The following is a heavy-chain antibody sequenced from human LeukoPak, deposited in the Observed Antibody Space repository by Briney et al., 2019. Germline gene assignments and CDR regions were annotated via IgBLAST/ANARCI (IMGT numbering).Heavy chain of an antibody. CDR2: IRQDASDK. Sequence: GGSLRLSCAASGFTFSGYWMSWVRQAPGKGLERVANIRQDASDKYYVDSVKGRFTISRDNADYSLYLHMSSLRAEDTAVYYCAKQRGQGYYFDYWGQGTLVTVSS. CDR3: AKQRGQGYYFDY. J-gene: IGHJ4*02. V-gene: IGHV3-7*01. D-gene: IGHD1/OR15-1a*01. CDR1: GFTFSGYW.